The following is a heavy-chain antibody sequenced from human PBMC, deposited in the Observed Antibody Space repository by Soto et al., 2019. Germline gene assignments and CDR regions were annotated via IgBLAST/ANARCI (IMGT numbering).Heavy chain of an antibody. V-gene: IGHV4-59*08. CDR1: GGSISSYY. CDR2: IYYSGST. J-gene: IGHJ5*02. Sequence: SETLSLTCTVSGGSISSYYWSWIRQPPGKGLEWIGYIYYSGSTNYNPSLKSRVTISVDTSKNQFSLKLSSVTAADTAVYYCARHEYYYGSGSPLNYDNHVDWFDPWGQGTLVTVSS. CDR3: ARHEYYYGSGSPLNYDNHVDWFDP. D-gene: IGHD3-10*01.